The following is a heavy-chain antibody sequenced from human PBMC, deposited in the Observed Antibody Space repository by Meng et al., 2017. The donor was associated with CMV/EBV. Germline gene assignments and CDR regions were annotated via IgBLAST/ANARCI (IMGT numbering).Heavy chain of an antibody. Sequence: GESLKISCAASGFTFSSYGMHWVRQAPGKGLEWVAFIRYDGSNKYYADSVKGRFTISRDNSKNTLYLQMNSLRAEDTAVYYCARDLLAARRGYYYGMDVWGQGTTVTVSS. CDR3: ARDLLAARRGYYYGMDV. J-gene: IGHJ6*02. V-gene: IGHV3-30*02. D-gene: IGHD6-6*01. CDR1: GFTFSSYG. CDR2: IRYDGSNK.